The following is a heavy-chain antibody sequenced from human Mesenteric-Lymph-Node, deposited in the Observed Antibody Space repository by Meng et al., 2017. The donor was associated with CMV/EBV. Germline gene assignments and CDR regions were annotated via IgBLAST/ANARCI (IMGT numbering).Heavy chain of an antibody. CDR2: ISSSGSTI. J-gene: IGHJ6*02. CDR1: GFTFSSYE. D-gene: IGHD1-1*01. V-gene: IGHV3-48*03. CDR3: ARDQLGEGDTTVDGNPYYYYYGMDV. Sequence: GGSLRLSCAASGFTFSSYEMNWVRQAPGKGLEWVSYISSSGSTIYYADSVKGRFTISRDNAKNSLYLQMNSLRAEDTAVYYCARDQLGEGDTTVDGNPYYYYYGMDVWGQGTTVTVSS.